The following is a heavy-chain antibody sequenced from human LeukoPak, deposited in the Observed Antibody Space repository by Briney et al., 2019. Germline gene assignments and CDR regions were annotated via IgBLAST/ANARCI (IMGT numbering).Heavy chain of an antibody. CDR1: GFTFGAYA. Sequence: GGSLRLSCTASGFTFGAYAMSWVRQAPGKGLEWVGFIRSKVYGGSTENAASVKGRFTISRDDSKSIAYLQMNSLKTEDTAVYYCTRVGISWDIDYWGQGTLVTVSS. CDR2: IRSKVYGGST. D-gene: IGHD6-13*01. V-gene: IGHV3-49*04. J-gene: IGHJ4*02. CDR3: TRVGISWDIDY.